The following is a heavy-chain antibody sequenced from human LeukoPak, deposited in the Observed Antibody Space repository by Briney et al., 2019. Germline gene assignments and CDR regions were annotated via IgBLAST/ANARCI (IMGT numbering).Heavy chain of an antibody. J-gene: IGHJ3*02. CDR3: ARGLVDTAMVGQYAFDI. Sequence: SETLSLTCAVYGGSFSGYYWSWIRQPPGKGLEWIGEINHSGSTNYNPSLKSRVTISVDTSKNQFSLKLSSVTAADTAVYYCARGLVDTAMVGQYAFDIWGQGTMVTVSS. D-gene: IGHD5-18*01. CDR2: INHSGST. CDR1: GGSFSGYY. V-gene: IGHV4-34*01.